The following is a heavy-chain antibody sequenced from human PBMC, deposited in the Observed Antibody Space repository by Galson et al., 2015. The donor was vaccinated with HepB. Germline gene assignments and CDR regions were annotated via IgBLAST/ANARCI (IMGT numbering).Heavy chain of an antibody. V-gene: IGHV1-18*04. D-gene: IGHD3-16*01. CDR3: ARDGRYDYVWGRTSDDAFDI. J-gene: IGHJ3*02. CDR1: GYTFTSYG. Sequence: SVKVSCKASGYTFTSYGISWVRQAPGQGLEWMGWISAYNGNTNYAQKLQGRVTMTTDTSTSTAYMELRSLRSDDTAVYYCARDGRYDYVWGRTSDDAFDIWGQGTMVTVSS. CDR2: ISAYNGNT.